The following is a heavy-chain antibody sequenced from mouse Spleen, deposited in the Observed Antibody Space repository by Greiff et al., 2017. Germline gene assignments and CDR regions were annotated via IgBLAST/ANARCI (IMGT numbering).Heavy chain of an antibody. CDR1: GYSFTGYY. V-gene: IGHV1-42*01. D-gene: IGHD1-1*01. CDR3: ARRGDYYDGSYGNYAMDY. J-gene: IGHJ4*01. CDR2: INPSTGGT. Sequence: EVKLQESGPELVKPGASVKISCKASGYSFTGYYMNWVKQSPEKSLEWIGEINPSTGGTTYNQKFKAKATLTVDKSSSTAYMQLKSLTSEDSAVYYCARRGDYYDGSYGNYAMDYWGQGTSVTVSS.